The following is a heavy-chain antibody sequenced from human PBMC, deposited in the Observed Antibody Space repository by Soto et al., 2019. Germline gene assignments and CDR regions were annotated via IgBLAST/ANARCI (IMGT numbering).Heavy chain of an antibody. CDR1: GFTFSSDW. Sequence: EVQLVESGGGLVQPGGSLRLSCAGSGFTFSSDWMHWVRQDPGKGLVWVSRLNSDGTSANYADSVNGRFTISRDNAKNTLFLQMNSLTAEDTALYYCARGPYGWFGFDYWGQGTLVTVSS. CDR3: ARGPYGWFGFDY. D-gene: IGHD3-10*01. V-gene: IGHV3-74*01. CDR2: LNSDGTSA. J-gene: IGHJ4*02.